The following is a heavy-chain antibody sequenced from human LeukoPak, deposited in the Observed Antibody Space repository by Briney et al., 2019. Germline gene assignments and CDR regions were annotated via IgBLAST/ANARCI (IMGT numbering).Heavy chain of an antibody. D-gene: IGHD3-22*01. CDR2: ISGSGGST. CDR3: AKGLSYYYDSSGYSPFDY. J-gene: IGHJ4*02. CDR1: GFTFSTYA. Sequence: GGSLRLSCAASGFTFSTYAMSWVRQAPGKGLEWVSLISGSGGSTYYADSVKGRFTISRDNSKNTLYLQMNSLRGEDTAVYYCAKGLSYYYDSSGYSPFDYWGQGTLVAVSS. V-gene: IGHV3-23*01.